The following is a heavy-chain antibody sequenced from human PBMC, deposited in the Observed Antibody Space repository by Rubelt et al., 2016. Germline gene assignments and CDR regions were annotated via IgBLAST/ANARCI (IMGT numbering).Heavy chain of an antibody. CDR1: GYTFTGYY. V-gene: IGHV1-2*02. CDR2: INPNSGGT. CDR3: ACLGRPGSWNLVDY. D-gene: IGHD1-1*01. Sequence: QVQLVQSGAEVKKPGASVKVSCKASGYTFTGYYMHWVRQAPGQGLEWMGWINPNSGGTNYAQKFQGRVTMTRETSIRTAYMDVSRLRSDDTAVYYGACLGRPGSWNLVDYWGQGTLVTVSS. J-gene: IGHJ4*02.